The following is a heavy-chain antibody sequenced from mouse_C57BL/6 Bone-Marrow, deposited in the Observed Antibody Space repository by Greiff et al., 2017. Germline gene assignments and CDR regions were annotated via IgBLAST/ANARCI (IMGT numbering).Heavy chain of an antibody. CDR3: ARDYYGSRAWFAY. CDR2: LSSGSSTI. CDR1: GFTFSDYG. Sequence: EVKLVESGGGLVKPGGSLKLSCAASGFTFSDYGMHWVRQAPEKGLEWVAYLSSGSSTIYYADTVKGRFPISRDNAKNTLFLQMTSLRSEDTALYYCARDYYGSRAWFAYWGQGTLVTVSA. D-gene: IGHD1-1*01. V-gene: IGHV5-17*01. J-gene: IGHJ3*01.